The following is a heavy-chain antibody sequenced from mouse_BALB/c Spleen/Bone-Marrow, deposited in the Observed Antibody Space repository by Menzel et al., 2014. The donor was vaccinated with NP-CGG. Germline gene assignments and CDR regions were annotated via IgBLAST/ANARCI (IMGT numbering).Heavy chain of an antibody. Sequence: QVQLQQSGPGLVAPSQSLSITCTVSGFSLTGYGINWARQPPGKGLEWLGMIWGDGNTDYNSALKSRLSISKDNSKSQVFLKMNSLQTDDTARYYCARAPGYDLYYAMDYWGQGTSVTVSS. CDR2: IWGDGNT. CDR3: ARAPGYDLYYAMDY. CDR1: GFSLTGYG. V-gene: IGHV2-6-7*01. D-gene: IGHD1-2*01. J-gene: IGHJ4*01.